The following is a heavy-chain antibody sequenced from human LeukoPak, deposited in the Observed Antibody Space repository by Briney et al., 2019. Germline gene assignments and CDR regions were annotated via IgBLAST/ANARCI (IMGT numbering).Heavy chain of an antibody. V-gene: IGHV1-2*02. Sequence: GASVKVSCKASGYTFTGYYMHWVLQAPGQGLEWMGWINPNSGGTNYAQKFQGRVTMTRDTSISTAYMELSRLRSDDTAVYYCARHCSSTCCYDAFDIWGQGTMVTVSS. J-gene: IGHJ3*02. D-gene: IGHD2-2*01. CDR1: GYTFTGYY. CDR2: INPNSGGT. CDR3: ARHCSSTCCYDAFDI.